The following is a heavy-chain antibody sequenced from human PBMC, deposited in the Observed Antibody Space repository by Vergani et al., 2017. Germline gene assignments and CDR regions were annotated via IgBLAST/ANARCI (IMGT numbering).Heavy chain of an antibody. V-gene: IGHV4-59*13. Sequence: QVQLEDSVPGLVKPSETLSLTCTVSGGSFNTYYWSWIRQSPGKGLEWIGYIYSTGSTNYNPSLNSGVTMSVDTSKNKFSLKLRSVTAADTAVYFCARVMYRDEASTGYRLEGMDIWGQGTTVTISS. CDR1: GGSFNTYY. CDR2: IYSTGST. J-gene: IGHJ6*02. D-gene: IGHD3-9*01. CDR3: ARVMYRDEASTGYRLEGMDI.